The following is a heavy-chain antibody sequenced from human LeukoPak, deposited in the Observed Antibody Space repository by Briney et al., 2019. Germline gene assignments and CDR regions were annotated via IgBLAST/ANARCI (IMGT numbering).Heavy chain of an antibody. CDR3: ASRVGSSWYSTPKYYYMDV. J-gene: IGHJ6*03. Sequence: ASVKVSCKASGYIFTSYFMHWVRQAPGQGLEWMGLINPSGGSTRYAQKFQGRVTITADKSTSTAYMELSSLRSEDTAVYYCASRVGSSWYSTPKYYYMDVWGKGTTVTVSS. CDR2: INPSGGST. CDR1: GYIFTSYF. V-gene: IGHV1-46*01. D-gene: IGHD6-13*01.